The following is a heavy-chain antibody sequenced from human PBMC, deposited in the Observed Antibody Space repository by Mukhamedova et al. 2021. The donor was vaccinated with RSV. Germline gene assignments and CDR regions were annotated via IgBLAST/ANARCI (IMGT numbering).Heavy chain of an antibody. CDR3: ARVRGISNHYQYYMDV. CDR1: GYY. CDR2: VYYSGST. J-gene: IGHJ6*03. D-gene: IGHD3-16*01. Sequence: GYYWDWIRQPPGKGLEWIGNVYYSGSTFYNPSLKSRVTISVDTSKNQFSLRLTSVTAADTAVYYCARVRGISNHYQYYMDVWG. V-gene: IGHV4-38-2*02.